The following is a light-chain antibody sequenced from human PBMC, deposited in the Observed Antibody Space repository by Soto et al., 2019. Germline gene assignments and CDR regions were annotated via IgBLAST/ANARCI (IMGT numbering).Light chain of an antibody. J-gene: IGKJ5*01. CDR2: DTS. CDR1: QSIAGY. Sequence: EIVLTQSPATLSFSPVARSPLSCTASQSIAGYLAWYQKKPGQAPRLLIYDTSNRVTGVPARFSGSGSGTDFTLSIRSLEPEDFAVYYCQQRSNWPPINCGQGTRRAIK. V-gene: IGKV3-11*01. CDR3: QQRSNWPPIN.